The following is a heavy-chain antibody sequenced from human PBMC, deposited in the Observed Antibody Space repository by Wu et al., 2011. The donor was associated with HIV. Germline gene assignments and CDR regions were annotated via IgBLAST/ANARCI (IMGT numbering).Heavy chain of an antibody. V-gene: IGHV1-69*05. Sequence: QVQLVQSGAEVKKPGSSVKVSCRASGGTFSDSALAWVRQAPGQGLVWMGGIIPKFGTTNYAQRFQGRISISTAESTNLAYMELRQLTSDDTAVYYCARSVEGHNHSRHLVETYFYMDVWGKGTTVIVSS. D-gene: IGHD1-26*01. CDR1: GGTFSDSA. J-gene: IGHJ6*03. CDR3: ARSVEGHNHSRHLVETYFYMDV. CDR2: IIPKFGTT.